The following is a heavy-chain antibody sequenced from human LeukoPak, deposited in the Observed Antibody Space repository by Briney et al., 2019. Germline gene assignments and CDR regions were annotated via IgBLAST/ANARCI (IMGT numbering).Heavy chain of an antibody. Sequence: SETLSLTCTVPGGSVNSCSYYWSWIRQPPGKGLEWIGYIYYSGSTNYNPSLKSRVTISVDTSKNQFSLKLSSVTAADTAVYYCARDMDFGGYSLWGQGTLVTVSS. J-gene: IGHJ4*02. V-gene: IGHV4-61*01. D-gene: IGHD2-21*01. CDR3: ARDMDFGGYSL. CDR1: GGSVNSCSYY. CDR2: IYYSGST.